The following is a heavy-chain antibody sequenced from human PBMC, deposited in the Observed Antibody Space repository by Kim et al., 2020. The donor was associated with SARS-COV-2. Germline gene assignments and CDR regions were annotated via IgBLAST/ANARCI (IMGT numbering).Heavy chain of an antibody. CDR3: ARDSVPNQYGSGSLFDY. D-gene: IGHD3-10*01. CDR1: GFTFSSYS. CDR2: MSSSSSTI. V-gene: IGHV3-48*02. J-gene: IGHJ4*02. Sequence: GGSLRLSCEASGFTFSSYSMNWVRQAPGKGLEWVSYMSSSSSTIYYADSVKGRFTISRDNAKNSLYLQMNSLRDEDTAVYYCARDSVPNQYGSGSLFDYWGQGTLVTVSS.